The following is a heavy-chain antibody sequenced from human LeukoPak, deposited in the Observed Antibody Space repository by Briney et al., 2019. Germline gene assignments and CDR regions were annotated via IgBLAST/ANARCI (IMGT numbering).Heavy chain of an antibody. D-gene: IGHD3-10*01. CDR2: INHSGSS. J-gene: IGHJ4*02. CDR3: ARAEGIAYFDY. Sequence: SETLSLTCAVYGGSFSGYYWSWIRQPPGKGLEWIGEINHSGSSNYNPSLTSRVTMSVDTSKNHFSLKLTSVTAADTAVYYCARAEGIAYFDYWGQGTLVTVSS. CDR1: GGSFSGYY. V-gene: IGHV4-34*01.